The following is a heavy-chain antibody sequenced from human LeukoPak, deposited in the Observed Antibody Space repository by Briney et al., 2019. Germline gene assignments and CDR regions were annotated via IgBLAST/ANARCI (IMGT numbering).Heavy chain of an antibody. J-gene: IGHJ4*02. D-gene: IGHD2-15*01. CDR1: GGSISCGGYS. Sequence: PSQTLFLTCAVSGGSISCGGYSGSWIPQPPGKGLGWIGYIYHSGSTSYNPSLKSPVTIAVDRSKNQFSLKLITVTAADVYVYDCARDVVVADTRWAYYLGDWGQGILVTVSS. CDR3: ARDVVVADTRWAYYLGD. V-gene: IGHV4-30-2*01. CDR2: IYHSGST.